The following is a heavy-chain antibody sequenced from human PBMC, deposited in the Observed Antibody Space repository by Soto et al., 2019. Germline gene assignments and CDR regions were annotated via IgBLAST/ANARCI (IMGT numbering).Heavy chain of an antibody. J-gene: IGHJ5*02. CDR1: GFTFSSYA. D-gene: IGHD3-10*01. CDR3: AKPGDQRITMDRGSFDP. CDR2: ISGSGGST. Sequence: EVQLLESGGGLVQPGGSLRLSCAASGFTFSSYAMSWVRQAPGKGLEWVSAISGSGGSTYYADSVKGRFTISRDNSKNTLYLQMNSLRAEDTAVYYCAKPGDQRITMDRGSFDPWGQGTLVTVSS. V-gene: IGHV3-23*01.